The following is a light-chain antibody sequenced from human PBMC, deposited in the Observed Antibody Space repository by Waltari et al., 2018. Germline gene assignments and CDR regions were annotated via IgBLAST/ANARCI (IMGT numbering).Light chain of an antibody. CDR1: QSLVHSEGKTY. CDR2: KVF. V-gene: IGKV2-30*02. J-gene: IGKJ1*01. CDR3: MQATHWPLT. Sequence: DVVMTQSPLSLPVTLGQPASISCRSSQSLVHSEGKTYLNWFQQRPGQSPRRLIYKVFNRDSGVPDRFGGSGSGTDFTLTISRVEADDVAVYYCMQATHWPLTFGQGTKVEIK.